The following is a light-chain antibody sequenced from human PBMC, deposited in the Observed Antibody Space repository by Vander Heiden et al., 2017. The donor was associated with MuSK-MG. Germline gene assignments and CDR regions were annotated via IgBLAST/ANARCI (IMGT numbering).Light chain of an antibody. Sequence: DIVMTQSPLSLPVTPGEPASISCRSSQSLLHSNGYNYLDWYLQKPGQSPQLLIYLVSNRVSGVPDRFSGSGSGTDFTLKISRVEAEDVGVYYCMQARQTPRTFGPGTKLEIK. J-gene: IGKJ1*01. CDR2: LVS. CDR1: QSLLHSNGYNY. CDR3: MQARQTPRT. V-gene: IGKV2-28*01.